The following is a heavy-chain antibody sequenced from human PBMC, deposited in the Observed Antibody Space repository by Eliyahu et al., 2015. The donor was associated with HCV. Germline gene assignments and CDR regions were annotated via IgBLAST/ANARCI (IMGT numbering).Heavy chain of an antibody. CDR1: GFTFSSYG. D-gene: IGHD2-2*01. V-gene: IGHV3-30*02. Sequence: QVQLVESGGGVVQPGGSLRLSCAASGFTFSSYGMHWVRQAPGKGLEWVAFIRYDGSNKYYADSVKGRFTISRDNSKNTLYLQMNSLRAEDTAVYYCAKEAGTVPAASPSPLYWGQGTLVTVSS. CDR2: IRYDGSNK. CDR3: AKEAGTVPAASPSPLY. J-gene: IGHJ4*02.